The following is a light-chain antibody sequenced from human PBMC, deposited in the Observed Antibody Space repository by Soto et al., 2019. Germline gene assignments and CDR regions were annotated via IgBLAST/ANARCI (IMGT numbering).Light chain of an antibody. CDR2: NDD. CDR3: STWDDSLNGWV. J-gene: IGLJ3*02. CDR1: ISNIGKDT. V-gene: IGLV1-44*01. Sequence: QSVLTQPPSVSGTPGLRVNISCSGGISNIGKDTVNWYQQLPGTAPKLLMFNDDKRPSGVPDRFSGSRSGTSGSLAISGLQSDDEAVYFGSTWDDSLNGWVFGGGAQLTVL.